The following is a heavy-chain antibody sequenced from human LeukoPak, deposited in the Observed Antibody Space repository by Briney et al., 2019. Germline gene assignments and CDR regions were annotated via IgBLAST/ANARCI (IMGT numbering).Heavy chain of an antibody. V-gene: IGHV3-11*01. J-gene: IGHJ5*02. CDR1: GFTFSDYY. CDR3: ARAGGYEKNWFDP. Sequence: GGSLRLSCAASGFTFSDYYMSWLRQAPGKGLEWVSYISSRGSTIYYADSVKGRFTISRDNAKNSLYLQMNSLRAEDTAVYYCARAGGYEKNWFDPWGQGTLVTVSS. CDR2: ISSRGSTI. D-gene: IGHD5-12*01.